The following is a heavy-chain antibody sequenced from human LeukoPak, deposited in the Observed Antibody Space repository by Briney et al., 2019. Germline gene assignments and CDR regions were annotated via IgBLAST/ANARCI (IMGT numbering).Heavy chain of an antibody. CDR1: GGTFSSYA. CDR2: IIPIFGTA. CDR3: ARAHSYGSHFDY. V-gene: IGHV1-69*13. D-gene: IGHD5-18*01. Sequence: SVKVSCKASGGTFSSYAISWVRQAPGQGLEWMGGIIPIFGTANYAQKFQGRVTITADESTSTAYMELSSLRSEDTAVYYCARAHSYGSHFDYWGQGTLVTVSS. J-gene: IGHJ4*02.